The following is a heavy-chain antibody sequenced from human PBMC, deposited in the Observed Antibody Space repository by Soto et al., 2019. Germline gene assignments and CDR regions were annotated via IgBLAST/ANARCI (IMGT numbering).Heavy chain of an antibody. CDR1: GYTFTSYD. Sequence: QVQLVESGDEVKKPGASVKVFCKASGYTFTSYDINWVRQAPGQGLEWMGWISGYNGNTNYAQKLQGRVTMTADTSTSTAYMELRSLRSDDTAVYYCARVSSSGWYTAAYWGQGTLVTVSS. CDR2: ISGYNGNT. D-gene: IGHD6-19*01. V-gene: IGHV1-18*01. CDR3: ARVSSSGWYTAAY. J-gene: IGHJ4*02.